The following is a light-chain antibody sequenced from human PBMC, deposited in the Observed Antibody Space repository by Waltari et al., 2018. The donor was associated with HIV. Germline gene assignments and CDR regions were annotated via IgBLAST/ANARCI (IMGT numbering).Light chain of an antibody. CDR1: SSDIGQNH. V-gene: IGLV1-51*02. J-gene: IGLJ2*01. CDR3: ATWDSSLRTVI. Sequence: QSVLTQSPSVSAAPGQKVTISCYGSSSDIGQNHVSWYQQFPGRAPKLLIYENEKRPSVIPGRFSGSKFGTSATLDITGLQTGDEALYFCATWDSSLRTVIYGGGTNLTVL. CDR2: ENE.